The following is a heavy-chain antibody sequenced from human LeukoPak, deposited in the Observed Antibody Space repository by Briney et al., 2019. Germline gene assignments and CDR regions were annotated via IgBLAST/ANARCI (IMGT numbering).Heavy chain of an antibody. V-gene: IGHV4-30-4*08. Sequence: SQTLSLTSTVSGGSISSGDYYWSWLRQPPGKGLEWIGYIYYSGSTYNNTSLKSRVTISVDTSKTQYSLKLSSVTAADTAVYYCARERVTWIQLEYYFDYWGQGTLVTVSS. D-gene: IGHD5-18*01. CDR1: GGSISSGDYY. CDR2: IYYSGST. J-gene: IGHJ4*02. CDR3: ARERVTWIQLEYYFDY.